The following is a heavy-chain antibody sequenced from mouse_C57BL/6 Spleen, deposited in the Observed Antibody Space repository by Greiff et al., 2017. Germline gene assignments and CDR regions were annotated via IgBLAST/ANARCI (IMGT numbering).Heavy chain of an antibody. D-gene: IGHD1-1*01. CDR3: ATRLRYYAMDY. CDR2: IHPNSGST. CDR1: GYTFTSYW. J-gene: IGHJ4*01. Sequence: VQLQQPGAELVKPGASVKLSCKASGYTFTSYWMHWVKQRPGQGLEWIGMIHPNSGSTNYNEKFKSKATLTVDKSSSTAYMQLSSLTSEDSAVYYCATRLRYYAMDYWGQGTSVTVSA. V-gene: IGHV1-64*01.